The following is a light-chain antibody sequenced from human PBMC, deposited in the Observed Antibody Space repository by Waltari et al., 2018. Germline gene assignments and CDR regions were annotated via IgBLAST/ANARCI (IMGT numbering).Light chain of an antibody. Sequence: QSALTQPASASGSPGQSITISCTGTSSDVGGYNYVSWYQQHPGRAPKLMIYEVSNRPSGISNRFSGSKAGNTASLTISGLQAEDEADYYCSSYTSRITGVVFGGGTKLTVL. CDR3: SSYTSRITGVV. CDR2: EVS. J-gene: IGLJ2*01. V-gene: IGLV2-14*01. CDR1: SSDVGGYNY.